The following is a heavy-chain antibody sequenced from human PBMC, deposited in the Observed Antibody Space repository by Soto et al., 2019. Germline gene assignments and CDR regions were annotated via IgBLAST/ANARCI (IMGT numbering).Heavy chain of an antibody. D-gene: IGHD3-22*01. V-gene: IGHV1-24*01. CDR2: FDPEDGET. J-gene: IGHJ6*02. CDR3: ATGVVSPNYYGMDV. Sequence: VKVSCKVSGYTLTELSMHWVRQAPGKGLEWMGGFDPEDGETIYAQKFQGRVTMTEDTSTDTAYMELSSLRSEDTAVYYCATGVVSPNYYGMDVWGQGTTVTVSS. CDR1: GYTLTELS.